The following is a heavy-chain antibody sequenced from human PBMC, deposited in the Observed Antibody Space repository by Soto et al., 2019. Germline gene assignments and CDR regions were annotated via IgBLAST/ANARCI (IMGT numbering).Heavy chain of an antibody. CDR1: GGSIISYY. Sequence: SETLSLTCTVSGGSIISYYWSWIRQPPGKGLEWIGYIYYSGSTNYNPSLKSRVTISVDTSKNQFSLKLSSVTAADTAVYYCARDGYDSSGSDAFDIWGQGTMVTVS. V-gene: IGHV4-59*01. CDR3: ARDGYDSSGSDAFDI. CDR2: IYYSGST. D-gene: IGHD3-22*01. J-gene: IGHJ3*02.